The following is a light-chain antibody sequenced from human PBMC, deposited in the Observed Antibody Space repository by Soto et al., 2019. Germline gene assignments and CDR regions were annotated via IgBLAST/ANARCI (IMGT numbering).Light chain of an antibody. Sequence: ENVLPQSPGTLSLSPGERATLSCRASQSVSSNFLAWYQQKPGQAPRLLIYGASNRATDIPDRFSGSGSGTDFTLTISSLEPEDCAVYYCQQYYSSPRTFGQGTKVEIK. CDR2: GAS. V-gene: IGKV3-20*01. CDR1: QSVSSNF. CDR3: QQYYSSPRT. J-gene: IGKJ1*01.